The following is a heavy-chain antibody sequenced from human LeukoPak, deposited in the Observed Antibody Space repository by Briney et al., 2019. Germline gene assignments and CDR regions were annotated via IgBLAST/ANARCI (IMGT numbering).Heavy chain of an antibody. Sequence: GASVNLSLKSSAYTFTFNYMHRGRLAPGQGLEWMGWINPNSGGTNYAKKFQGRLTMTRDTSISTAYMELSKLRSDDTAVYYGARGTDYWFDPWGQGTLVTVSS. CDR3: ARGTDYWFDP. J-gene: IGHJ5*02. V-gene: IGHV1-2*02. CDR2: INPNSGGT. CDR1: AYTFTFNY.